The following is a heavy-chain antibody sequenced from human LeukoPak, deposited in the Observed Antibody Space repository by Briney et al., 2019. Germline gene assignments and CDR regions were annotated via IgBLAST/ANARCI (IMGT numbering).Heavy chain of an antibody. CDR2: ISYDGSNK. CDR1: GFTFSNAW. J-gene: IGHJ4*02. V-gene: IGHV3-30-3*01. CDR3: AREATGDYLDY. Sequence: GGSLRLSCAASGFTFSNAWMSWVRQAPGKGLEWVAVISYDGSNKYYADSVKGRFTISRDNSKNTLYLQMNSLRAEDTAVYYCAREATGDYLDYWGQGTLVTVSS. D-gene: IGHD2-8*02.